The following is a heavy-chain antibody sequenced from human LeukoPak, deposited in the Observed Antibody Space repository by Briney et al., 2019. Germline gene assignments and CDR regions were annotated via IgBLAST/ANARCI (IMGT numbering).Heavy chain of an antibody. CDR1: GGTFISYT. V-gene: IGHV1-69*02. D-gene: IGHD3-22*01. CDR3: ARNYYDSSGYYYFDY. J-gene: IGHJ4*02. Sequence: SVKVSCKASGGTFISYTISWVRQAPGKGLEWMGRIVPILGIANYAQKFQGRVTITADKSTSTAYMELSSLRSEDTAVYYCARNYYDSSGYYYFDYWGQGTLVTVSS. CDR2: IVPILGIA.